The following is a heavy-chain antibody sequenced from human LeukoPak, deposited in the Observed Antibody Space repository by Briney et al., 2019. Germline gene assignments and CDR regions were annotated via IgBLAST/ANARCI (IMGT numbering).Heavy chain of an antibody. Sequence: ASVKVSCKASGYSFTNYYMHWVRQAPGQGLEWMGLINPSAGTTTYAQKFQGRVTVTRDTSTSTVYMDLSSLKSEDTAVYYCARGLSHSKDIWGQGTMVTVSS. V-gene: IGHV1-46*01. CDR1: GYSFTNYY. CDR3: ARGLSHSKDI. CDR2: INPSAGTT. J-gene: IGHJ3*02.